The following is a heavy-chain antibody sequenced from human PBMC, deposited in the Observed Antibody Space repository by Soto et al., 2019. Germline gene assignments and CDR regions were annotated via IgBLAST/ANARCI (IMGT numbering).Heavy chain of an antibody. V-gene: IGHV3-66*01. CDR1: GFTVSSNY. Sequence: GGSLRLSCAASGFTVSSNYMSWVRQAPGKGLEWVSVIYSCGSTYYADSVKGRFTISRDNSKNTLYLQMNSLRAEDTAVYYCARDRITMVRGVIAGGPFDYWGQGTLVTVSS. CDR3: ARDRITMVRGVIAGGPFDY. J-gene: IGHJ4*02. D-gene: IGHD3-10*01. CDR2: IYSCGST.